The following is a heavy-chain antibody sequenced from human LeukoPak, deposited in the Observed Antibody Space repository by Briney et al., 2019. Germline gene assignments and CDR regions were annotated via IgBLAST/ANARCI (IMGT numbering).Heavy chain of an antibody. Sequence: GGSLRLSCAASGFTFSSYAMHWVRQAPGKGLEWVAVISYDGSNKYYADSVKGRFTISRDNSKNTLYLQVNSLRAEDTAVYYCAREVRRYFDYWGQGTLVTVSS. CDR1: GFTFSSYA. CDR2: ISYDGSNK. D-gene: IGHD2-21*01. CDR3: AREVRRYFDY. V-gene: IGHV3-30-3*01. J-gene: IGHJ4*02.